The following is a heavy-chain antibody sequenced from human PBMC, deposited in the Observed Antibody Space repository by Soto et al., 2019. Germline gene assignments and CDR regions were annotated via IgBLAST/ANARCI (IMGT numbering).Heavy chain of an antibody. Sequence: GGSLRLSCAASGFTVSSYWMHWVRLVPGKGLVWLSRINSNGDNIRYADSVKGRFTISRDNAKNTLYLQMNSLRAEDTAVYYCARVWANSGYYVAYDYWGQGTPVTVSS. D-gene: IGHD3-22*01. J-gene: IGHJ4*02. CDR3: ARVWANSGYYVAYDY. V-gene: IGHV3-74*01. CDR2: INSNGDNI. CDR1: GFTVSSYW.